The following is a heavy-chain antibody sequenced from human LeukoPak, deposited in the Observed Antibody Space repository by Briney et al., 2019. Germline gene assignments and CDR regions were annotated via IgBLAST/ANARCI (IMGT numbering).Heavy chain of an antibody. CDR2: ISSGSSPI. V-gene: IGHV3-48*01. J-gene: IGHJ1*01. Sequence: GGSLRLSCVASGFTFSTYSMNWVRQAPGKGLEWVSYISSGSSPIYYADSVKGRFTISRDNAKNSLYLQMNSLRAEDTAMYYCARFAFGWDTQHWGQGTLVTVSS. CDR3: ARFAFGWDTQH. D-gene: IGHD1-26*01. CDR1: GFTFSTYS.